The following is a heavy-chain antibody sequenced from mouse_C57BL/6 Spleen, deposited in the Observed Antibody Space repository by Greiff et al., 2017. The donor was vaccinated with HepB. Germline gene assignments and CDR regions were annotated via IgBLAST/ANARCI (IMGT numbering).Heavy chain of an antibody. CDR3: AFLGDYGSPY. CDR2: INPNNGGT. J-gene: IGHJ3*01. Sequence: VQLQQSGPELVKPGASVKIPCKASGYTFTDYNMDWVKQSHGKSLEWIGDINPNNGGTIYNQKFKGKATLTVDKSSSTAYMELRSLTSEDTAVYYCAFLGDYGSPYWGQGTLVTVSA. D-gene: IGHD1-1*01. CDR1: GYTFTDYN. V-gene: IGHV1-18*01.